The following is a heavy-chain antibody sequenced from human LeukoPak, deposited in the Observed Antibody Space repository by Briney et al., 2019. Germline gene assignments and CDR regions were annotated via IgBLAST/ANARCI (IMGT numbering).Heavy chain of an antibody. D-gene: IGHD3-10*01. Sequence: PGGSLRLSCAASGFTFSSYSMNWVRQAPGKGLEWVSSISSSSSYIYYADSVKGRITISRDSSKNTLYLQMNSLRAEDTAVYYCARGPLWFGDTPDDNWFDPWGQGTLVTVSS. CDR1: GFTFSSYS. V-gene: IGHV3-21*04. J-gene: IGHJ5*02. CDR3: ARGPLWFGDTPDDNWFDP. CDR2: ISSSSSYI.